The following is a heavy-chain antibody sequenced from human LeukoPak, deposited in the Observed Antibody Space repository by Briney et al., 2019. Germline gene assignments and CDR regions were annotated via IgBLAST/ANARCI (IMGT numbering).Heavy chain of an antibody. V-gene: IGHV4-34*01. CDR1: GGSFSGYY. CDR2: INHSGST. J-gene: IGHJ4*02. D-gene: IGHD6-13*01. CDR3: GRYRRAAGAYGFDY. Sequence: PSETLSLTCAVYGGSFSGYYWSWIRQPPGKGLEWIGEINHSGSTNYNPSLKSRVTISVDTSKNQFSLKLSSVTAADTAVYYCGRYRRAAGAYGFDYWGQGTLVTVSS.